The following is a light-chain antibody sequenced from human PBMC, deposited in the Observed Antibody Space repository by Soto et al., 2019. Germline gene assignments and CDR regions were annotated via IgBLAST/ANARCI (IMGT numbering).Light chain of an antibody. CDR3: QQYNSWPTWT. V-gene: IGKV3-15*01. J-gene: IGKJ1*01. CDR2: GAS. Sequence: EIVLTQSPGTLSLSPGERATHSCRASQSVSSNYLACYQQKPVQAPRLLIYGASTRATGIPARFSGSGSETEFTLTISSLQAEDSAVYFCQQYNSWPTWTLGQGTKVDIK. CDR1: QSVSSN.